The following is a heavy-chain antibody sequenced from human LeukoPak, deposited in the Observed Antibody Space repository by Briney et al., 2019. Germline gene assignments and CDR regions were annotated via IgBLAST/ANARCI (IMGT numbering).Heavy chain of an antibody. CDR2: IYYSGNT. D-gene: IGHD2-15*01. V-gene: IGHV4-59*01. J-gene: IGHJ4*02. Sequence: PSETLSLTCTVSSDSISSYYWSWIRQPPGKGLEWIGYIYYSGNTDYNPSLKSRVTMSVDTSKNQFSLKLTSVTAADTAVYYCARDRCSGGSCSIDYWGQGTLVTVSS. CDR3: ARDRCSGGSCSIDY. CDR1: SDSISSYY.